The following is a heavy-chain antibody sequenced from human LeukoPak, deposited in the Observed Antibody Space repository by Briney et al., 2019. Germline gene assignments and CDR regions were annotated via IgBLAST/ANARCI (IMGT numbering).Heavy chain of an antibody. CDR3: AKDPSSGRLKYFDY. CDR1: GFTFSSYA. D-gene: IGHD6-19*01. J-gene: IGHJ4*02. V-gene: IGHV3-23*01. Sequence: GGSLSLSCAASGFTFSSYAMSWVRQAPGEGLEWVSAISGSGGSTYYADSVKGRFTISRDNSKSTVYLQMNSLRAEDTAVYYCAKDPSSGRLKYFDYWGQGTLVTVSS. CDR2: ISGSGGST.